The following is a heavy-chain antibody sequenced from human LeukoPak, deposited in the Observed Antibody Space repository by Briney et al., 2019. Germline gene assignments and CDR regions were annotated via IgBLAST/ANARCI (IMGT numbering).Heavy chain of an antibody. Sequence: ASVKVSCKASGYTFTSYDINWVRQAPGQGLEWMGWISAYNGNTNYAQKLQGRVTMTTDTSTSTAYMGLRSLRSDDTAVYYCARVVGDYPYYYYYYTDVWGKGTTVTISS. D-gene: IGHD4-17*01. V-gene: IGHV1-18*01. CDR3: ARVVGDYPYYYYYYTDV. CDR1: GYTFTSYD. J-gene: IGHJ6*03. CDR2: ISAYNGNT.